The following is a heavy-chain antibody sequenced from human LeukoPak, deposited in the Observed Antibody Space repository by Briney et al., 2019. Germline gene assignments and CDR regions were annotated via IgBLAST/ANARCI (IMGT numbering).Heavy chain of an antibody. CDR1: GYTFTSYD. CDR2: MNPNSGNT. CDR3: ARGVGGYCSSTSCYIGSPWFDP. D-gene: IGHD2-2*02. Sequence: ASVKVSCKASGYTFTSYDINWVRQATGQGLEWMGWMNPNSGNTGCAQKFQGRVTITRNTSISTAYMGLSSLRSEDTAVYYCARGVGGYCSSTSCYIGSPWFDPWGQGTLVTVSS. J-gene: IGHJ5*02. V-gene: IGHV1-8*03.